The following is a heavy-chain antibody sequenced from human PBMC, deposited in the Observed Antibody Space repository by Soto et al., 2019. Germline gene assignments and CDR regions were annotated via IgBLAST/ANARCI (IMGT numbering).Heavy chain of an antibody. D-gene: IGHD6-6*01. CDR1: GYTFTSYG. J-gene: IGHJ6*03. V-gene: IGHV1-18*01. CDR3: AGGDPIAARPYYYYMDV. CDR2: ISAYNGNT. Sequence: GASVKVSCKASGYTFTSYGISWVRQAPGQGLEWMGWISAYNGNTNYAQKLQGRVTMTTDTSTSTAYMELRSLSSDDTAVYYCAGGDPIAARPYYYYMDVWGKGTTVTVSS.